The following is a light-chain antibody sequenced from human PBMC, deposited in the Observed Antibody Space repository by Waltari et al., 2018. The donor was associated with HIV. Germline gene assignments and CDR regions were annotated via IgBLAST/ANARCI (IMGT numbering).Light chain of an antibody. V-gene: IGKV1-5*03. CDR1: EGISTW. J-gene: IGKJ1*01. Sequence: DIQMTQSPSTLSASVGDRVTITCRVSEGISTWLAWYQQKPGKAPKLLIYKASKLERGVPSRFSGSGSETDFTLTINNLQPDDFATYYCQQYNDFSAFGQGTKVEVK. CDR2: KAS. CDR3: QQYNDFSA.